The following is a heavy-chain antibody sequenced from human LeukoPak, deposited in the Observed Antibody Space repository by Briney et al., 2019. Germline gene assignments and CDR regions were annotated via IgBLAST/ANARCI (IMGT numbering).Heavy chain of an antibody. CDR3: VKGQYYYGSGSYYGDY. D-gene: IGHD3-10*01. CDR1: GFTFSSYA. J-gene: IGHJ4*02. CDR2: ISSNGGST. Sequence: PGGSLRLSCSASGFTFSSYAMHWVRQAPGKGPEYVSAISSNGGSTYYADSVKGRFTISRDNSKNTLYLQMSSLRAEDTAVYYCVKGQYYYGSGSYYGDYWGQGTLVTVSS. V-gene: IGHV3-64D*06.